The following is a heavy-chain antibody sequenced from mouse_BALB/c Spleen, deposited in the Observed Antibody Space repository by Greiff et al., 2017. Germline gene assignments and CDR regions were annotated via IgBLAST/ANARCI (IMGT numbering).Heavy chain of an antibody. Sequence: EVKLQESGGGLVQPGGSLRLSCATSGFTFTDYYMSWVRQPPGKALEWLGFIRNKANGYTTEYSASVKGRFTISRDNSQSILYLQMNTLRAEDSATYYCARATVVAEDYWGQGTSVTVSS. V-gene: IGHV7-3*02. J-gene: IGHJ4*01. CDR3: ARATVVAEDY. CDR2: IRNKANGYTT. D-gene: IGHD1-1*01. CDR1: GFTFTDYY.